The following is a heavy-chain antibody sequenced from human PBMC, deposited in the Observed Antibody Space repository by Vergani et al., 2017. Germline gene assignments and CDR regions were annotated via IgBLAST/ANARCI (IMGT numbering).Heavy chain of an antibody. J-gene: IGHJ4*02. CDR1: GFTFSSYA. CDR2: ISYDGSNK. V-gene: IGHV3-30-3*01. CDR3: ARDPMVRGVKGAYYFDD. D-gene: IGHD3-10*01. Sequence: QVQLVESGGGVVQPGRSLRLSCAASGFTFSSYAMHWVRQAPGKGVGWVAVISYDGSNKYYADSVRGRFTISRDNSKNTLYLQMNSLRAEDTAVYYCARDPMVRGVKGAYYFDDWGQGTLVTVSS.